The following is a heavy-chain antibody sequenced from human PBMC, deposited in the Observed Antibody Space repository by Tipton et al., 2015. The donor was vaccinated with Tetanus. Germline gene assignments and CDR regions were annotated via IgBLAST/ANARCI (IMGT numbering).Heavy chain of an antibody. CDR1: GFTFSSYG. V-gene: IGHV3-30*03. Sequence: SLRLSCAASGFTFSSYGMHWVRQAPGKGLEWVAIISYDGSNKDYADSVKGRFTISRDNSKNTLYLQMNSLRGEDTAVYYCARGSAVGILAGAFDIWGQGTMVTVSS. CDR2: ISYDGSNK. CDR3: ARGSAVGILAGAFDI. J-gene: IGHJ3*02. D-gene: IGHD2-21*01.